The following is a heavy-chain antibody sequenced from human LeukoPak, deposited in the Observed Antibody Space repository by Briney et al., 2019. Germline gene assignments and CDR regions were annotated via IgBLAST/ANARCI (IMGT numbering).Heavy chain of an antibody. D-gene: IGHD6-19*01. J-gene: IGHJ4*02. Sequence: PSETLSLTCAVYGGSFSGYYWSWIRQPPGKGLEWIGEINHSGSTNYNPSLKSRVTISVDTSKNQFSLKLSSVTAADTAVYYCARRTPLRRASVDYWGQGTLVTVSS. CDR3: ARRTPLRRASVDY. CDR1: GGSFSGYY. V-gene: IGHV4-34*01. CDR2: INHSGST.